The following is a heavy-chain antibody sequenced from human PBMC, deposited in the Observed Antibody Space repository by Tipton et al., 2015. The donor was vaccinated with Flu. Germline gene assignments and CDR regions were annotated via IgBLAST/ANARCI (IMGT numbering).Heavy chain of an antibody. J-gene: IGHJ6*02. D-gene: IGHD3-16*02. Sequence: SLRLSCAASGFIFSSYVMHWVRQAPGKGLEWVAVIPYDGSNKYYADSVKGRFTISRDNSKNTLYLQMNSLRAEDTAEYYCARDLRYRHRIPYYYYGMDVWGRGTTVTVPS. CDR2: IPYDGSNK. CDR1: GFIFSSYV. CDR3: ARDLRYRHRIPYYYYGMDV. V-gene: IGHV3-30-3*01.